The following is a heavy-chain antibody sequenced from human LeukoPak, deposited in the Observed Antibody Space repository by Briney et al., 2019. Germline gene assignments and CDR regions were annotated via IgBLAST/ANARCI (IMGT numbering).Heavy chain of an antibody. CDR3: ARDTRYYGDYYYYYGMDV. D-gene: IGHD1-26*01. CDR1: GDSVSSNSAA. J-gene: IGHJ6*02. CDR2: TYYRSKWYN. V-gene: IGHV6-1*01. Sequence: PSQTLSLTCAISGDSVSSNSAAWNWIRQSPSRGLEWLVRTYYRSKWYNDYAVSVKSRITINPDTSKNQFSLQLNSVTPEDTAVYYCARDTRYYGDYYYYYGMDVWGQGTTVTVSS.